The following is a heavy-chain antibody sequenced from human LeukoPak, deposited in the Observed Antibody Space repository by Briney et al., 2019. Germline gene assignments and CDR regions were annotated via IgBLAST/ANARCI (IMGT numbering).Heavy chain of an antibody. CDR2: IYYSGST. Sequence: GSLRLSCAASGFTFSSYWMSWVRQPPGKGLEWIGYIYYSGSTNYNPSLKSRVTISVDTSKNQFSLKLSSVTAADTAVYYCARGVMGSSSWYVDYYFDYWGQGTLVTVSS. D-gene: IGHD6-13*01. CDR3: ARGVMGSSSWYVDYYFDY. V-gene: IGHV4-59*01. CDR1: GFTFSSYW. J-gene: IGHJ4*02.